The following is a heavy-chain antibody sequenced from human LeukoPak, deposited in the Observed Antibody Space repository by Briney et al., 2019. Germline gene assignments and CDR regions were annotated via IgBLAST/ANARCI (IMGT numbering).Heavy chain of an antibody. CDR3: AIFGYCSSTSCYGFDY. V-gene: IGHV4-34*01. Sequence: PSETLSLTCAVYGGSFSGYYWSWIRQPPGKGLEWIGGINHSGSTNYNPSLKSRVTISVDTSKNQFSLKLSSVTAADTAVYYCAIFGYCSSTSCYGFDYWGQGTLVTVSS. CDR2: INHSGST. CDR1: GGSFSGYY. D-gene: IGHD2-2*03. J-gene: IGHJ4*02.